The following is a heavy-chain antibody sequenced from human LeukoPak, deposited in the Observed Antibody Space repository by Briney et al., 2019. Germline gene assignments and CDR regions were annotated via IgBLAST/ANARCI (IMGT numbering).Heavy chain of an antibody. Sequence: SETLSLTCTVSGGSNSSGGYYWSWIRQHPGKGLEWIGYIYYSGSTYYNPSLKSRVTISVDTSKNQFSLKLSSVTAADTAVYYCARPPEFFDPAYYFDYGGQETRAPVS. CDR2: IYYSGST. CDR3: ARPPEFFDPAYYFDY. D-gene: IGHD3/OR15-3a*01. CDR1: GGSNSSGGYY. V-gene: IGHV4-31*03. J-gene: IGHJ4*02.